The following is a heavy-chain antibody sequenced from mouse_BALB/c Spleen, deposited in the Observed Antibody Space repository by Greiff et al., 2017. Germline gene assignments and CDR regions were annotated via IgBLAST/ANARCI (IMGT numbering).Heavy chain of an antibody. J-gene: IGHJ4*01. D-gene: IGHD2-3*01. Sequence: EVQRVESGGGLVKPGGSLKLSCAASGFTFSSYAMSWVRQTPEKRLEWVASISSGGSTYYPDSVKGRFTISRDNARNILYLQMSSLRSEDTAMYYCARERWQGAMDYWGQGTSVTVSS. CDR3: ARERWQGAMDY. CDR1: GFTFSSYA. CDR2: ISSGGST. V-gene: IGHV5-6-5*01.